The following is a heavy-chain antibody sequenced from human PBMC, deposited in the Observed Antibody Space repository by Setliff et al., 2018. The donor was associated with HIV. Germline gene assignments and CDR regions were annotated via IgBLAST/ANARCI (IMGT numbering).Heavy chain of an antibody. CDR2: IYYSGST. CDR3: AGQDIGAVPALGAFDI. CDR1: GGSIRSRGYY. Sequence: PSETLSLTCSVSGGSIRSRGYYWGWIRQPPGKGLEWIGSIYYSGSTYYNPSLKSRVTISVDTSKSQFSLRLTSVTAADTAVYYCAGQDIGAVPALGAFDIWGQGTMVTVSS. J-gene: IGHJ3*02. D-gene: IGHD2-2*01. V-gene: IGHV4-39*07.